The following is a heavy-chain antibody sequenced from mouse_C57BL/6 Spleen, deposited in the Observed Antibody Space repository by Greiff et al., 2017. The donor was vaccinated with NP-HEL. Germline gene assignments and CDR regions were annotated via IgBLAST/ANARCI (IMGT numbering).Heavy chain of an antibody. V-gene: IGHV1-53*01. J-gene: IGHJ1*03. D-gene: IGHD1-1*01. CDR3: ARYITTVVATRHFDV. CDR1: GYTFTSYW. CDR2: INPSNGGT. Sequence: QVQLQQPGTELVKPGASVKLSCKASGYTFTSYWMHWVKQRPGQGLEWIGNINPSNGGTNYNEKFKSKATLTVDKSSSTAYMQLSSLTSEDSAVYYCARYITTVVATRHFDVWGTGTTVTVSS.